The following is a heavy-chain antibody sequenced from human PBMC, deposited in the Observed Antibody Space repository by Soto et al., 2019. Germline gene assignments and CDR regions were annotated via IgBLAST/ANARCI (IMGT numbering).Heavy chain of an antibody. Sequence: GGSLRLSCAASGFTFSSYWMHWVRQAPGKGLVWVSRINSDGSSTSYADSVKGRFTISRDNAKNTLYLQMNSPRAEDTAVYYCARGERMVISDFWSGYYTGMGGIRSYWGQGTLVTVSS. CDR3: ARGERMVISDFWSGYYTGMGGIRSY. CDR1: GFTFSSYW. D-gene: IGHD3-3*01. V-gene: IGHV3-74*01. J-gene: IGHJ4*02. CDR2: INSDGSST.